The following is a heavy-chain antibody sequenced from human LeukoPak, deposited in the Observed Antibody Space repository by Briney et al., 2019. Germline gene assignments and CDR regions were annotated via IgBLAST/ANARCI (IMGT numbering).Heavy chain of an antibody. Sequence: SGPTLVNPTQTLTLTCTFSGFSLSTNGVGVGWIRQPPGKALEWLALLYWNDYKYYSPSLKSRLSITRDTSKNQVVLTLTNMDPVDTATYFCAHSRTSAWPTPYNYFDPWGQGTLVTVSS. V-gene: IGHV2-5*01. D-gene: IGHD6-19*01. CDR1: GFSLSTNGVG. CDR2: LYWNDYK. J-gene: IGHJ5*02. CDR3: AHSRTSAWPTPYNYFDP.